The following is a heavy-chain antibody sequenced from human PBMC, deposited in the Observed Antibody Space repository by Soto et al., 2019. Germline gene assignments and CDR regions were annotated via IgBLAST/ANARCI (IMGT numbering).Heavy chain of an antibody. CDR1: GGSISSGGYY. V-gene: IGHV4-39*07. CDR3: ARVDTMIVRVGAFDI. Sequence: SETLSLTCTVSGGSISSGGYYWSWIRQPPGKGLEWIGEINHSGSTNYNPSLKSRVTISVDTSKNQFSLKLSSVTAADTAVYYCARVDTMIVRVGAFDIWGQGTMVTVSS. D-gene: IGHD3-22*01. CDR2: INHSGST. J-gene: IGHJ3*02.